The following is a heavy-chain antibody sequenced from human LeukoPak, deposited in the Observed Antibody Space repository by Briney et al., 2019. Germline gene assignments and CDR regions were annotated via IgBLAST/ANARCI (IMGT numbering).Heavy chain of an antibody. D-gene: IGHD4-17*01. J-gene: IGHJ4*02. CDR2: ISGSGVST. V-gene: IGHV3-23*01. CDR1: GFTFSSYA. CDR3: AKDLGYGDYVVYDY. Sequence: GGSLRLSCAASGFTFSSYAMSWVRQAPGKGLEWGSAISGSGVSTYYADSVKGRFTISRNSSKNTLYLQMNSLRAEDTPVYYCAKDLGYGDYVVYDYWGQGTLVTVSS.